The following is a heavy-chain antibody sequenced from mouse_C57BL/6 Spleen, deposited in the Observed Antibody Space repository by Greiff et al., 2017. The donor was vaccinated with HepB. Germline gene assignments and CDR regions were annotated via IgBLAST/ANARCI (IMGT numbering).Heavy chain of an antibody. CDR2: FHPYNDDT. J-gene: IGHJ4*01. D-gene: IGHD2-2*01. CDR3: ARGIYYGYDYAMDY. CDR1: GYTFTTYP. V-gene: IGHV1-47*01. Sequence: VNVVESGAELVKPGASVKMSCKASGYTFTTYPIEWMKQNHGKSLEWIGNFHPYNDDTKYNEKFKGKATLTVEKSSSTVYLELSRLTSDDSAVYYCARGIYYGYDYAMDYWGQGTSVTVSS.